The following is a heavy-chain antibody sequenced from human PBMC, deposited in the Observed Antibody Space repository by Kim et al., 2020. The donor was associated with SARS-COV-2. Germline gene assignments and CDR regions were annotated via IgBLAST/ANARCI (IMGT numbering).Heavy chain of an antibody. V-gene: IGHV3-23*01. CDR3: ARGGVARPLDY. D-gene: IGHD2-8*02. Sequence: GGSLRLSYTASGFIFTNFDMTWVRQAPGEGLEWVSDINGGGTPTYHADSVKGRFTISRDNSRNTLYLQMNSLRGDDTAVYYCARGGVARPLDYWGQGSLV. J-gene: IGHJ4*02. CDR2: INGGGTPT. CDR1: GFIFTNFD.